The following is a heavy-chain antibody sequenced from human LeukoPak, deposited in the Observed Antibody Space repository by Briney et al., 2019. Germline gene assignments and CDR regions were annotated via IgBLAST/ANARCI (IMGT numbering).Heavy chain of an antibody. Sequence: GGSLRLSCAASGFIFSHYGMHWVRQDPGKGAEWVAVIQNDASTENFADSVKGRFTISRDNSKNTVFLQMNSLRVEDTAVYYCARELSQIVWGGLDYGGQGTLVSVSS. CDR3: ARELSQIVWGGLDY. D-gene: IGHD2-21*01. CDR2: IQNDASTE. J-gene: IGHJ4*02. CDR1: GFIFSHYG. V-gene: IGHV3-33*05.